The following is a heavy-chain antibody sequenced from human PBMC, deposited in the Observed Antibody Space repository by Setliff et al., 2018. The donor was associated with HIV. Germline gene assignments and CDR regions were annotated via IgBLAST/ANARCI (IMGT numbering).Heavy chain of an antibody. V-gene: IGHV1-18*04. Sequence: GASVKVSCKASGYTFINYGINWLRQAPGQGLEWMGWINTYNGNTKYGQKFQGSVTMTTDTSTSTAYMELRSLRSDDTAVYYCARDGYYYDGSAYSTFDYWGQGTLVTVSS. CDR2: INTYNGNT. D-gene: IGHD3-22*01. J-gene: IGHJ4*02. CDR3: ARDGYYYDGSAYSTFDY. CDR1: GYTFINYG.